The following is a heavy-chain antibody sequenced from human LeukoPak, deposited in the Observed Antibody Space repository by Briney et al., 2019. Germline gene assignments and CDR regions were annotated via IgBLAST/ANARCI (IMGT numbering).Heavy chain of an antibody. V-gene: IGHV1-24*01. J-gene: IGHJ4*02. CDR1: GYTLSDLA. Sequence: ASVKVSCKVSGYTLSDLAMHWVRQAPGKGLEWMGGLDPEDGEAIYAQPLQGRVTMTEDTSTDTSYMELSSLGSEDTAVYFCTAGRAYSLLDFWGQGTLVIVSS. CDR3: TAGRAYSLLDF. CDR2: LDPEDGEA. D-gene: IGHD5-18*01.